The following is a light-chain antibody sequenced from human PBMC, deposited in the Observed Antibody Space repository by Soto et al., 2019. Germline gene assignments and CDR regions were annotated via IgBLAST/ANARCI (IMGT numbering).Light chain of an antibody. CDR3: QQTYDTPPWT. CDR1: QSIKNY. V-gene: IGKV1-39*01. CDR2: GAS. J-gene: IGKJ1*01. Sequence: DIHMTQSPSSLSASIGDGVTITCRTSQSIKNYLNWYQQNPGRAPKLLIYGASDLQSGVPSRFSGSGSGTDFTLTISSLQPEDFATYFCQQTYDTPPWTFGQGTKVDIK.